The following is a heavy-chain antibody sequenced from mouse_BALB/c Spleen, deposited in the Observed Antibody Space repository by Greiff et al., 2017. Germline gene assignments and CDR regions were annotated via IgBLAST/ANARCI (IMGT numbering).Heavy chain of an antibody. CDR3: ARRVFFPTLEEDD. J-gene: IGHJ2*01. Sequence: VQLQQSGPELVRPGASVKISCKASGYTFTDYNMHWVKQSPGKGLEWIGCIDPYNGSTVYNQKFKSKATLTVDNSSSTAYMELSSLTSEDYAVYYGARRVFFPTLEEDDWGPGTTLTVSS. CDR2: IDPYNGST. D-gene: IGHD5-5*01. CDR1: GYTFTDYN. V-gene: IGHV1S29*02.